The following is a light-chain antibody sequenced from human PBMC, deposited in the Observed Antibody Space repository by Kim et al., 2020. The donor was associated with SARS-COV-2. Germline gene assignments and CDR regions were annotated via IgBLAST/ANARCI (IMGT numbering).Light chain of an antibody. V-gene: IGKV1-33*01. CDR1: HHLRHY. Sequence: ASVGDRLTITCRASHHLRHYLNWYQPRPGQAPQLLIYDASNLEPGVPSRFSGSGSGPDFTFTTSSLQPEDIATYYCQQYADLRPTFGGGTKVDIK. CDR2: DAS. CDR3: QQYADLRPT. J-gene: IGKJ4*01.